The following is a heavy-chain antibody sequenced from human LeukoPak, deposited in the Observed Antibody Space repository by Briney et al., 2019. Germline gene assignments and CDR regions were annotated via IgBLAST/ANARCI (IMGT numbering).Heavy chain of an antibody. CDR2: ISYDGSNK. J-gene: IGHJ5*02. Sequence: GGSLRLSCAASGFTFSSYGMHWVRQAPGRGLEWVAVISYDGSNKYYADSVKGRFTISRDNSKNTLYLQMNSLRAEDTAVYYCAKSGGSNLNWFDPWGQGTLVTVSS. V-gene: IGHV3-30*18. CDR1: GFTFSSYG. CDR3: AKSGGSNLNWFDP. D-gene: IGHD4-11*01.